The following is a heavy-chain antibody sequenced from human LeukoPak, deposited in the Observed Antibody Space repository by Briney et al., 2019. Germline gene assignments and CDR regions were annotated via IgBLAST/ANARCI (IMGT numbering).Heavy chain of an antibody. CDR2: ISSSSSYI. V-gene: IGHV3-21*04. CDR1: GFTFSSYS. D-gene: IGHD3-22*01. CDR3: ARDKMDSSGYYLHFDY. J-gene: IGHJ4*02. Sequence: GGSLRLSCAASGFTFSSYSMNWVRQAPGKGLEWVSSISSSSSYIYYADSVKGRFTISRDNAKNSLYLQMNSLRAEDTAVYYCARDKMDSSGYYLHFDYWGQGTLVTVSS.